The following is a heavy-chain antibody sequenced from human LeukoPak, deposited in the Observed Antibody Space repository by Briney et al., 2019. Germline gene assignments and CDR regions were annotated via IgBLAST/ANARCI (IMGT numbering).Heavy chain of an antibody. CDR1: GGSFSGYY. V-gene: IGHV4-34*01. J-gene: IGHJ4*02. CDR2: INHSGST. CDR3: ARVGYGDPTDY. D-gene: IGHD4-17*01. Sequence: SETLSLTCAVYGGSFSGYYWSWIRQPPGKGLEWIGEINHSGSTNYNPSLKGRVTISVDTSKNQFSVKLSSVTAADTAVYYCARVGYGDPTDYWGQGTLVTVSS.